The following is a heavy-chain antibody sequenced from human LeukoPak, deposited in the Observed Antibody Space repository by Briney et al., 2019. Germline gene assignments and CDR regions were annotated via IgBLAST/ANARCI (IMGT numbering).Heavy chain of an antibody. CDR3: AREYHYDSSGYANSNWFDP. V-gene: IGHV4-4*07. CDR2: IYTSGST. D-gene: IGHD3-22*01. CDR1: GGSFSGYY. Sequence: SETLSLTCAVYGGSFSGYYWSWIRQPAGKGLEWIGRIYTSGSTNYNPSLKSRVTISVDTSKNQFSLKLSSVTAADTAVYYCAREYHYDSSGYANSNWFDPWGQGTLVTVSS. J-gene: IGHJ5*02.